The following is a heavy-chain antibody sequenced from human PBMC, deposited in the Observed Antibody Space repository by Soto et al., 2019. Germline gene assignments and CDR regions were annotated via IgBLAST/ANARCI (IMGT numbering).Heavy chain of an antibody. CDR2: INSGNGNT. D-gene: IGHD3-3*01. V-gene: IGHV1-3*03. Sequence: GASVKVSCKTSGYTFTNYVVDWVRQAPGQGLEWMGWINSGNGNTKYSEEFQGRVTITRDTSASTAYMELNSLTSEDTAVYYCARGLTIFGVVIGYWGQGTLVTASS. CDR1: GYTFTNYV. CDR3: ARGLTIFGVVIGY. J-gene: IGHJ4*02.